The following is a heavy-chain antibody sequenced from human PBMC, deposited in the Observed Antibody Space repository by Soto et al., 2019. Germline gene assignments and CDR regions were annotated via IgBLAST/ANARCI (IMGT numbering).Heavy chain of an antibody. Sequence: QITLEESGPSLMKPTQTLTLTCTFSGFSLSKSAVGVGWIRQPPGKALEWLALIYWDNDKRYSPSLKSRLTITKDTSKSQVVLTLTNMDPVDTATYYCARAAGTFYYFDCWGRGTLVTVSS. D-gene: IGHD6-19*01. V-gene: IGHV2-5*02. J-gene: IGHJ4*02. CDR2: IYWDNDK. CDR1: GFSLSKSAVG. CDR3: ARAAGTFYYFDC.